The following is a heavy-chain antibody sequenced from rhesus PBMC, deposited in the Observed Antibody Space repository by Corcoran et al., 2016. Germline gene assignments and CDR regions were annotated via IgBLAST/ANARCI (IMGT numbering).Heavy chain of an antibody. D-gene: IGHD1-1-1*01. J-gene: IGHJ4*01. Sequence: EVQLVQSGAEVKRPGESLKISCKTSGSSFTSYWISWVRPMPGKGLEWMGAMDPSDSDTRYSPSVQGQVTISADKSISTAYLQWSSLKASDSATYYCAKGGIAGTIGFDYWGQGVLVTVSS. CDR2: MDPSDSDT. CDR1: GSSFTSYW. CDR3: AKGGIAGTIGFDY. V-gene: IGHV5-2*01.